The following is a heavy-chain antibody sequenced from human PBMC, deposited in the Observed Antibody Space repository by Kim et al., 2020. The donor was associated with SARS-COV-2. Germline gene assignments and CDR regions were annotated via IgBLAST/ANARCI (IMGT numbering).Heavy chain of an antibody. V-gene: IGHV4-31*02. CDR3: ARDFAYGSGSYYNY. J-gene: IGHJ4*02. D-gene: IGHD3-10*01. Sequence: NPSLKSRVTMSVDTSKNQFSRKLSSMTAADTAVYYCARDFAYGSGSYYNYWGQGTLVTVSS.